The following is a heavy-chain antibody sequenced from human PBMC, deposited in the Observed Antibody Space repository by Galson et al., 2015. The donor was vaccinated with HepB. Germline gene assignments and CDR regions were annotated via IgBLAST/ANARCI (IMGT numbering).Heavy chain of an antibody. CDR3: ARARYSSSPPDY. V-gene: IGHV1-18*01. CDR1: AYTFTSHG. CDR2: ISAYNGNT. Sequence: SVKVSCKASAYTFTSHGISWVRQAPGQGLEWMGWISAYNGNTNYAQKAQGRVTMTTDTSTSTAYMELTSLRSDDTAVYYCARARYSSSPPDYWGQGTLVTVSS. D-gene: IGHD6-19*01. J-gene: IGHJ4*02.